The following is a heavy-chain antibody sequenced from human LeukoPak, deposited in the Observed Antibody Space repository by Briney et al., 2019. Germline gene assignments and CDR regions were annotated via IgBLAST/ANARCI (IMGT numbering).Heavy chain of an antibody. Sequence: SQTLSLTCTVSGGSISSGSYYWSWIRQPAGKGLEWIGRIYTSGSTNYNPSLKSRVTISVDTSKNQFSLKLSSVTAADTAVYYCARHVSNYGDYGGWYFDLWGRGTLVTVSS. CDR2: IYTSGST. J-gene: IGHJ2*01. CDR1: GGSISSGSYY. CDR3: ARHVSNYGDYGGWYFDL. V-gene: IGHV4-61*02. D-gene: IGHD4-17*01.